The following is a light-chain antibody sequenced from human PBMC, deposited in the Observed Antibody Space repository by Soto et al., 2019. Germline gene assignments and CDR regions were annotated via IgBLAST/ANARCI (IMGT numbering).Light chain of an antibody. CDR3: QQYVDSPET. Sequence: EIVLTQSPGTLSVSPGERATLSCRASQSVSSKLAWYQQKPGQAPRLLFYGASTGATGIPARFSGSGSETEFTLSISSLQSEDFAVYYCQQYVDSPETFGGGTKVDIK. CDR1: QSVSSK. CDR2: GAS. J-gene: IGKJ4*01. V-gene: IGKV3-15*01.